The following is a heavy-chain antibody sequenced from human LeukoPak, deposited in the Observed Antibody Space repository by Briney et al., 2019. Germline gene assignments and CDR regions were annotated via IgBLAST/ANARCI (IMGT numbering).Heavy chain of an antibody. Sequence: PSGTLSLTCTVSGGSISGYYWSWIRQPPGKGLEWIGYIFYSGSTNYNPSLKSRVTISVDTSKNQFSLKLSSVTAADTAVYYCARGEWDLLFDYWGQGTLVTVPS. D-gene: IGHD1-26*01. CDR1: GGSISGYY. V-gene: IGHV4-59*01. J-gene: IGHJ4*02. CDR3: ARGEWDLLFDY. CDR2: IFYSGST.